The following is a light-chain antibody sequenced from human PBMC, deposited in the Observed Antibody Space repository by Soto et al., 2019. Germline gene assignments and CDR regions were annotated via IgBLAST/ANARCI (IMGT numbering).Light chain of an antibody. CDR2: GAS. CDR3: QHYDSSHT. CDR1: QSVSSNY. V-gene: IGKV3-20*01. Sequence: EFVLTQSPGTLSLSPGERATLSCRASQSVSSNYLAWYQQKPGQAPRLLIYGASSRATGIPDRFRGSGSGTDFTLTTSRLEPEDFAVYYCQHYDSSHTLGQGTKLEIK. J-gene: IGKJ2*01.